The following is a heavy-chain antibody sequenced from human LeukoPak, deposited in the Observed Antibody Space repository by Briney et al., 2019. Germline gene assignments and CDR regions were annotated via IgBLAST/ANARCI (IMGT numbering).Heavy chain of an antibody. D-gene: IGHD3-9*01. Sequence: GGSLRLSCAASGFTFSSYGMDWVRPAPGKGLEWVAFIRYDGSNKYYADSVKGRFTISRDNSKNTLYLQMNSLRAEDTAVYYCAKDGVVLMGAILTGPDYWGQGTLVTVSS. V-gene: IGHV3-30*02. CDR1: GFTFSSYG. CDR3: AKDGVVLMGAILTGPDY. J-gene: IGHJ4*02. CDR2: IRYDGSNK.